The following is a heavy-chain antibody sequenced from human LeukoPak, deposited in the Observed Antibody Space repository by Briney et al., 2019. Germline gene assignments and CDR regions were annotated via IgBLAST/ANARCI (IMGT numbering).Heavy chain of an antibody. CDR2: ISYDGSNK. CDR1: GFTFSSYG. Sequence: PGGSLRLSCAASGFTFSSYGMHWVRQAPGKGLEWVAVISYDGSNKYYADSVKGRFTISRDNSKNTLYLQMNSLRAEDTAVYYCAKTLPYYYDSSGPDYWGQGTLVTVSS. CDR3: AKTLPYYYDSSGPDY. D-gene: IGHD3-22*01. J-gene: IGHJ4*02. V-gene: IGHV3-30*18.